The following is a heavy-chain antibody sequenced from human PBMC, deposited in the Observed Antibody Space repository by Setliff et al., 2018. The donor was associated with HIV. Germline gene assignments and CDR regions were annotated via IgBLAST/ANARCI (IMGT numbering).Heavy chain of an antibody. CDR2: IKQDGSEK. J-gene: IGHJ3*02. CDR3: ARDGMAVAADGFDI. Sequence: GGSLRLSCAASGFTFSSYWMSWVRQAPGKGLEWVANIKQDGSEKYYVDSVKARFTISRDNAQNTLYLQMNSLRSEDTAVYFCARDGMAVAADGFDIWGQGTMVTVSS. D-gene: IGHD6-19*01. V-gene: IGHV3-7*01. CDR1: GFTFSSYW.